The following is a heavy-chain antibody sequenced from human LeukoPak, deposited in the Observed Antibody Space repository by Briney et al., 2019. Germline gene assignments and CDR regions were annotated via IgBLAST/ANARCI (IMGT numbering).Heavy chain of an antibody. D-gene: IGHD1-7*01. CDR2: IYYSGST. J-gene: IGHJ6*02. CDR1: GGSISSFY. V-gene: IGHV4-59*08. CDR3: ARGPLKELPFVVYYYYGMDV. Sequence: SETLSLTCTVSGGSISSFYWSWIRQPPGKGLEWIGYIYYSGSTNYNPSLKSRVTISVDTSKNQFSLKLSSVTAADTAVYYCARGPLKELPFVVYYYYGMDVWGQGTTVTVSS.